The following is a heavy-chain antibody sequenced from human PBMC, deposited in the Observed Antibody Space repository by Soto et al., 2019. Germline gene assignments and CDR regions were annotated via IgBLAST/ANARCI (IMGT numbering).Heavy chain of an antibody. Sequence: SETLSLTCAVSGGSISSGGYSWSWIRQPPGKGLEWIGYIYHSGSTYYNPSLKSRVTISVDRSKNQFSLKLSSVTAADTAVYYCVRAADTAMAPFDYWGQGTLVTVSS. CDR1: GGSISSGGYS. J-gene: IGHJ4*02. D-gene: IGHD5-18*01. CDR2: IYHSGST. CDR3: VRAADTAMAPFDY. V-gene: IGHV4-30-2*01.